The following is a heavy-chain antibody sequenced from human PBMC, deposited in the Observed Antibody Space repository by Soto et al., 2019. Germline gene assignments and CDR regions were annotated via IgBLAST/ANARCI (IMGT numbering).Heavy chain of an antibody. CDR1: GFTFSSYA. CDR2: ISYDGSNK. Sequence: GGSLRLSCAASGFTFSSYAMHWVRQAPGKGLEWVAVISYDGSNKYYADSVKGRFTISRDNSKNTLYLQMNSLRAEDTAVYYCARDRGEWELPYYFDYWGQGTLVTVSS. V-gene: IGHV3-30-3*01. D-gene: IGHD1-26*01. J-gene: IGHJ4*02. CDR3: ARDRGEWELPYYFDY.